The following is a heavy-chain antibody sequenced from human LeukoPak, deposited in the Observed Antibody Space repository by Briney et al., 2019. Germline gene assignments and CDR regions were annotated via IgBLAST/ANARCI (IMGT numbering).Heavy chain of an antibody. Sequence: GGSLRLYCSASGFTFSSYAMHWVRQAPGKGLEYVSAISSNGGSTYYADSVKGRFTISRDNSKNTLYLQMSSLRAEDTAVYYCVKDTTDDFWSDYSFDYWGGGTLVTVSS. J-gene: IGHJ4*02. V-gene: IGHV3-64D*09. CDR3: VKDTTDDFWSDYSFDY. CDR2: ISSNGGST. CDR1: GFTFSSYA. D-gene: IGHD3-3*01.